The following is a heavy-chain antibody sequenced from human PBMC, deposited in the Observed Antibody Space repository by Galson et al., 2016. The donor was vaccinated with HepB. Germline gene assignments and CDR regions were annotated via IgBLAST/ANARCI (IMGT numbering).Heavy chain of an antibody. CDR1: GDSIGSDY. V-gene: IGHV4-59*01. CDR3: ARAKKQLAWGYGMDV. CDR2: INFGST. Sequence: SETLSLTCNVSGDSIGSDYWNWIRQPPGKGLEWIGYINFGSTTYNPSLKSRVTISVDRSKNHFSLTLKSVTVADTAVYYCARAKKQLAWGYGMDVWGQGAAVTVSS. J-gene: IGHJ6*02. D-gene: IGHD1-26*01.